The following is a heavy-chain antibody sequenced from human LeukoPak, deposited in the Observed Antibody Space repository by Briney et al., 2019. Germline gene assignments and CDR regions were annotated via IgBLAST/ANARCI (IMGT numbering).Heavy chain of an antibody. CDR3: AKDFGSYGFDY. CDR2: ISYDGSNK. V-gene: IGHV3-30*18. Sequence: PGGSLRLSCAASGFTFGSYGMHWVRQAPGKGLEWVAVISYDGSNKYYADSVKGRFTISRDNSKNTLYLQMNSLRAEDTAVYYCAKDFGSYGFDYWGQGTLVTVSS. D-gene: IGHD5-18*01. CDR1: GFTFGSYG. J-gene: IGHJ4*02.